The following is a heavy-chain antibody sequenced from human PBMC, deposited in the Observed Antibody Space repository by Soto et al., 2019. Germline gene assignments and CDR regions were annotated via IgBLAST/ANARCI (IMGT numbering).Heavy chain of an antibody. Sequence: QVQLLQSGAEVKKPGASVKVSCKASGYTFTNYGITWVRQAPGQGLEWMGWISAYNGNTHYTQRLQGRVTMTTDTSTGTAYMERRGLRSDDTAVYYCERVRQLVGYFYYYMDVWGKGTTVTVSS. CDR2: ISAYNGNT. CDR1: GYTFTNYG. D-gene: IGHD6-6*01. V-gene: IGHV1-18*01. CDR3: ERVRQLVGYFYYYMDV. J-gene: IGHJ6*03.